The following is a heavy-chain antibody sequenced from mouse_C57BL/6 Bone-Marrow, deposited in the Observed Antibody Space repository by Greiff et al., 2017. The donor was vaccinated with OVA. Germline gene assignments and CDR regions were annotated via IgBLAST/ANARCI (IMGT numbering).Heavy chain of an antibody. CDR1: GYTFTGYW. V-gene: IGHV1-9*01. Sequence: VKLMESGAELMKPGASVKLSCKATGYTFTGYWIEWVKQRPGHGLEWIGEILPGSGSTNYNEKFKGKATFTADTSSNTAYMQLSSLTTEDSAIYYCASRPPFTTVVAKDYWGQGTTLTVSS. D-gene: IGHD1-1*01. J-gene: IGHJ2*01. CDR2: ILPGSGST. CDR3: ASRPPFTTVVAKDY.